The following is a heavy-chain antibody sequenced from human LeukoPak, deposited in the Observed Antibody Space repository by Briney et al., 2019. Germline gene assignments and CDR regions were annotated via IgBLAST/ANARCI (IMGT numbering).Heavy chain of an antibody. D-gene: IGHD4/OR15-4a*01. CDR1: GFTFSNNC. CDR3: AKYGAPGWSGYLDY. V-gene: IGHV3-23*01. CDR2: ISGSGDST. Sequence: GGSLRLSCAASGFTFSNNCVTWVRQAPGKALEWVSSISGSGDSTYYADSVKGRFTISRDNSKNTLYLQMNSLRVEDTAIYYCAKYGAPGWSGYLDYWGQGTLVTVSS. J-gene: IGHJ4*02.